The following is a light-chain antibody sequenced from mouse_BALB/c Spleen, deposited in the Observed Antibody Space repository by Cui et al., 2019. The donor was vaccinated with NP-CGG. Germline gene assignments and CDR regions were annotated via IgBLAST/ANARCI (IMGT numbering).Light chain of an antibody. Sequence: QAVLTQESARTTSPGETVTLTCRSSTGAVTTSNYANWVQEKPDHLFTGLIGGTNNRAPGVPARFSGSLIGDKAALTITGAQTEDEAIYFCALWYSNNWVFGGGTKLTVL. CDR2: GTN. J-gene: IGLJ1*01. CDR3: ALWYSNNWV. V-gene: IGLV1*01. CDR1: TGAVTTSNY.